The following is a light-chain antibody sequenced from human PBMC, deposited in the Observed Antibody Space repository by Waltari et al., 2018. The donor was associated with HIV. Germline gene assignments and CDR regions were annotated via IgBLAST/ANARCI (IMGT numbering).Light chain of an antibody. Sequence: QSALTQSPSVSGTPGQRVTISCSGSSSNIGRNTVNWYQQLPGTAPKLLIYSNNQRPSGVPARFSGTKSGTSASLAISGLQSEDEADYYCAAWDDTLNGPNVVFGGGTKLTV. CDR3: AAWDDTLNGPNVV. J-gene: IGLJ2*01. V-gene: IGLV1-44*01. CDR2: SNN. CDR1: SSNIGRNT.